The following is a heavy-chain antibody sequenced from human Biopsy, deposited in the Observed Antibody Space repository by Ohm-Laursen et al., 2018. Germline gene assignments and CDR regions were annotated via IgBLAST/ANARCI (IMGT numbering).Heavy chain of an antibody. CDR1: GFTFSNFG. Sequence: SLRLSCAASGFTFSNFGMYWVRQAPGKGLEFVSSITTNGGGTYYVDSVKGRFTISRDNAKSSLYLQMNSLKAGDTAVYYCASGLRGAFDIWGQGTLVSVSS. J-gene: IGHJ3*02. CDR3: ASGLRGAFDI. V-gene: IGHV3-21*04. D-gene: IGHD5-12*01. CDR2: ITTNGGGT.